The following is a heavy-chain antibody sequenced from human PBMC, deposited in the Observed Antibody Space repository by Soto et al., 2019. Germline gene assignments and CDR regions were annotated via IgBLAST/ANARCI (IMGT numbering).Heavy chain of an antibody. V-gene: IGHV3-7*01. CDR3: ARDRPYGSGTRLPYYYYGMDV. J-gene: IGHJ6*02. Sequence: GGSLRLSCAASGFTFSSYWMSWVRQAPGKGLEWVANIKQDGSEKYYVDSVKGRFTISRDNAKNSLYLQMNSLRAEDTAVYYCARDRPYGSGTRLPYYYYGMDVWGQGTTVTVSS. CDR1: GFTFSSYW. CDR2: IKQDGSEK. D-gene: IGHD3-10*01.